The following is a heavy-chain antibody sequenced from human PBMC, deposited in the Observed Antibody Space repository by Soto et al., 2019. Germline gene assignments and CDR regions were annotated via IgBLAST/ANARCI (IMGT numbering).Heavy chain of an antibody. Sequence: EVQLVESGGGLVQPGGSLRLSCAASGFTFSDHYMDWVRQAPGKGLEWVGRTRNKANSYTTEYAASVKGRFTISRDDLRNSLYLQMSSLKTEDTAVYYCTRLSTRWYFDLWGRGTLVTVSS. J-gene: IGHJ2*01. CDR1: GFTFSDHY. CDR3: TRLSTRWYFDL. CDR2: TRNKANSYTT. V-gene: IGHV3-72*01.